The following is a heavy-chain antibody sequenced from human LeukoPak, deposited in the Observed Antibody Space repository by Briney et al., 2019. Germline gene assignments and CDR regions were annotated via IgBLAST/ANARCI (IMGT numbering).Heavy chain of an antibody. J-gene: IGHJ6*03. CDR3: AREDYDFWSGSGYYMDV. CDR1: GGSISSGGYY. V-gene: IGHV4-30-2*01. Sequence: SETLSLTCTVSGGSISSGGYYWSWIRQPPGKGLEWIGYIYHSGSTYYNPSLKSRVTISVDTSKNQFSLKLSSVTAADTAVYYCAREDYDFWSGSGYYMDVWGKGTTVTVSS. D-gene: IGHD3-3*01. CDR2: IYHSGST.